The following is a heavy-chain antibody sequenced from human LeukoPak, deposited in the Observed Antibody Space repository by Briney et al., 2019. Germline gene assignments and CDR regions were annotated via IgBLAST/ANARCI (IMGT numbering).Heavy chain of an antibody. J-gene: IGHJ4*02. D-gene: IGHD4-23*01. CDR3: ARLKEDYGGNPGHFDY. CDR1: GGSISSYY. Sequence: SETLSLTCIVSGGSISSYYWSWIRQPPGKGLEWIGYIYYSGSTNYNPSLKSRVTISVDTSKNLFSLKLSSVTAADTAVYYCARLKEDYGGNPGHFDYWGQGTLVTVSS. V-gene: IGHV4-59*01. CDR2: IYYSGST.